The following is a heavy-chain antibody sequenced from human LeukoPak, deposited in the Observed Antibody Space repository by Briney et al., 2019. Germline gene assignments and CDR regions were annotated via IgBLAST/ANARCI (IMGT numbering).Heavy chain of an antibody. CDR1: GHTFTRYS. V-gene: IGHV1-2*06. J-gene: IGHJ4*02. CDR2: INPNSGGT. D-gene: IGHD3-22*01. CDR3: ARGLQIVVVHDY. Sequence: APVKASCKASGHTFTRYSMHWGRQAPGQGVEWRGRINPNSGGTNYAQKFQGRVTMTRDTSISTAYMELSRLRSDDTAVYYCARGLQIVVVHDYWGQGTLVTVSS.